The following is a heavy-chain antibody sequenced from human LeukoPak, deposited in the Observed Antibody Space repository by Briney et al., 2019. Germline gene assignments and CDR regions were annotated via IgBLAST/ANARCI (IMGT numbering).Heavy chain of an antibody. CDR3: ARDHGIYSGSYFDY. J-gene: IGHJ4*02. CDR1: GYSISRGYY. V-gene: IGHV4-38-2*02. CDR2: IYHSGST. D-gene: IGHD1-26*01. Sequence: PSETLSLTCTVSGYSISRGYYWGWLRQPPGQGLEWIGSIYHSGSTYYNPSLKSRVTISVDTSKNQFSLKLSSVTAADTAVYYCARDHGIYSGSYFDYWGQGTLVTVSS.